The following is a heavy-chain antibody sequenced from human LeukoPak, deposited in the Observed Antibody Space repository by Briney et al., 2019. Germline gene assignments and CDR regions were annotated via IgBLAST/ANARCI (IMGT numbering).Heavy chain of an antibody. CDR3: ARASNDFWSGPNDY. V-gene: IGHV3-21*01. J-gene: IGHJ4*02. CDR2: ISSSSSYV. CDR1: GFTFSSYS. Sequence: GGSLRLSCADSGFTFSSYSMNWVRQAPGKGLEWVSSISSSSSYVYYADSVKGRFTISRDNAKNSLYLQMNSLRAEDTAVYYCARASNDFWSGPNDYWGQGTLVTVSS. D-gene: IGHD3-3*01.